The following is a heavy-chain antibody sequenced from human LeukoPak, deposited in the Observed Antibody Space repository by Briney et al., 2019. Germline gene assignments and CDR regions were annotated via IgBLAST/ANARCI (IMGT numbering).Heavy chain of an antibody. CDR3: VRGRDNADWYFDL. J-gene: IGHJ2*01. CDR2: FYYSGST. CDR1: GGSIRSYY. Sequence: SVTLSLTCTVSGGSIRSYYWSWVRQPPGKGLEWIGYFYYSGSTNYNPSLKSRVTISVDTSKDQFSLKLNSVTAADTAVYYCVRGRDNADWYFDLWGRGTLVTVSS. D-gene: IGHD1-1*01. V-gene: IGHV4-59*01.